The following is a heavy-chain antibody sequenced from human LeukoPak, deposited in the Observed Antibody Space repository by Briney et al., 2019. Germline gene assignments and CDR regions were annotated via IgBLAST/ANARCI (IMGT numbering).Heavy chain of an antibody. CDR3: ASGGYSYGPVYYYYGMDV. Sequence: SETLSLTCTVSGDSIRSSDYYWGCIRQSPGKGLEWIGTISDGGSTYYNPSLKSRIIISVDTSKNQFSLKLSSVTAADTAVYYCASGGYSYGPVYYYYGMDVWGQGTTVTVSS. V-gene: IGHV4-39*07. CDR2: ISDGGST. J-gene: IGHJ6*02. CDR1: GDSIRSSDYY. D-gene: IGHD5-18*01.